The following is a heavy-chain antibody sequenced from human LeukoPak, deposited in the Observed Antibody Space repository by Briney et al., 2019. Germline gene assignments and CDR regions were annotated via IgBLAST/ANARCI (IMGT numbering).Heavy chain of an antibody. CDR3: ARVKVGATGRGFDY. D-gene: IGHD1-26*01. J-gene: IGHJ4*02. CDR1: GFTFSKSW. Sequence: GGSLRLSCAASGFTFSKSWMSWVRQAPGQGLEWVAAIQDDGSVKDYVDSVKGRFTISRDNAKNSLYLQMNSLRAEDTAVYYCARVKVGATGRGFDYWGQGTLVTVSS. CDR2: IQDDGSVK. V-gene: IGHV3-7*01.